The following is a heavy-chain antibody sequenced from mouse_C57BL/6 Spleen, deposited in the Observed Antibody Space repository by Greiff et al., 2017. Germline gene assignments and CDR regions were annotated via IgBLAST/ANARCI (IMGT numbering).Heavy chain of an antibody. CDR1: GYAFSSYW. CDR2: IYPGDGDT. V-gene: IGHV1-80*01. Sequence: VKLMESGAELVKPGASVKISCKASGYAFSSYWMNWVKQRPGKGLEWIGQIYPGDGDTNYNGKFKGKATLTADKSSSTAYMQLSSLTSEDSAVYFCARDDGYDENWYFDVWGTGTTVTVSS. J-gene: IGHJ1*03. CDR3: ARDDGYDENWYFDV. D-gene: IGHD2-2*01.